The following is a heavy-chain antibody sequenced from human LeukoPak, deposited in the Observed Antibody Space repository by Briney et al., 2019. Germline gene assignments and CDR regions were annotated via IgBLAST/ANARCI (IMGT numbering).Heavy chain of an antibody. J-gene: IGHJ6*03. V-gene: IGHV1-18*01. Sequence: ASVKVSCKASGYTFTSYGISWVRQAPGQGLEWMGWISAYNGNTNYAQKLQGRVTMTTDTSTSTAYMELRSLRSDDTAVYYCARDPELELPYYYYYMDVWGKGTTVIVSS. CDR3: ARDPELELPYYYYYMDV. CDR1: GYTFTSYG. D-gene: IGHD1-7*01. CDR2: ISAYNGNT.